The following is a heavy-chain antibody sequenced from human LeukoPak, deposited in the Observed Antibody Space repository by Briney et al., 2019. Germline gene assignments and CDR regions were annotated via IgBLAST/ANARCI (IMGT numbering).Heavy chain of an antibody. CDR3: ARDHVSQLLPGDAFDI. J-gene: IGHJ3*02. Sequence: SETLSLTCTVSGGSISRYYWSWIRQPPGKGLEWIGRIYTSGSTNYNPSLKSRVTMSVDTSKNQFSLKLSSVTAADTAVYYCARDHVSQLLPGDAFDIWGQGTMVTVSS. V-gene: IGHV4-4*07. D-gene: IGHD2-2*01. CDR1: GGSISRYY. CDR2: IYTSGST.